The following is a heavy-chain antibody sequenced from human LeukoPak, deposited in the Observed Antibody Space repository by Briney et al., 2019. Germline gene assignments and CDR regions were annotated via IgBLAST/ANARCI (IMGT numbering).Heavy chain of an antibody. CDR3: ARSTVTGNPYYYYGMDV. J-gene: IGHJ6*01. Sequence: ASVKVSCKASGGTFSSYTINWVRQAPGQGLEWMGRIIPILGIANYAQKFQGRVTITADKSTSTAYMELSSLRSEDTAVYYCARSTVTGNPYYYYGMDVWGQGTTVTVSS. CDR2: IIPILGIA. V-gene: IGHV1-69*02. CDR1: GGTFSSYT. D-gene: IGHD4-17*01.